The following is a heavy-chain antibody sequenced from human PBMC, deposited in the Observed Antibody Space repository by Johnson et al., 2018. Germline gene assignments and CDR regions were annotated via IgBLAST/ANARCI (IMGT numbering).Heavy chain of an antibody. D-gene: IGHD3-10*01. CDR2: IYYSGST. Sequence: QVQLQESGPGLVKXSETLSLXCTVSGGSVSSGSYYWSWIRQPPGKGLEWIGDIYYSGSTNYNPSLQIRVTISVDTSKNQFSLKRSSVTAADTAVYYCVRDSNYYGSGGDREEYFQHWGQGTLVTVSS. CDR3: VRDSNYYGSGGDREEYFQH. CDR1: GGSVSSGSYY. J-gene: IGHJ1*01. V-gene: IGHV4-61*01.